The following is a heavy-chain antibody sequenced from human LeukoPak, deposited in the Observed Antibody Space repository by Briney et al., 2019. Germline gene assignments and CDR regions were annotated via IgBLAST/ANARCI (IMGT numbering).Heavy chain of an antibody. Sequence: PSETLSLTCTVSGGSISSSSYYWGWIRQPPGKGLEWIGSIYYSGSTYYNPSLKSRVTISVDTSKNQFSLKLSSVTAADTAVYYCARAGQQLLHIDYWGQGTLVTVSS. CDR3: ARAGQQLLHIDY. CDR2: IYYSGST. V-gene: IGHV4-39*07. CDR1: GGSISSSSYY. D-gene: IGHD6-13*01. J-gene: IGHJ4*02.